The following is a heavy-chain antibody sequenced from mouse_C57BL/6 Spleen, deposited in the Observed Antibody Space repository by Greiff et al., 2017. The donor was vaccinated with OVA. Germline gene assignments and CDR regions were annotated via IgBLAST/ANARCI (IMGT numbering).Heavy chain of an antibody. CDR1: GFTFSDYG. V-gene: IGHV5-17*01. D-gene: IGHD3-1*01. J-gene: IGHJ2*01. CDR2: ISSGSSTI. Sequence: EVKVVESGGGLVKPGGSLKLSCAASGFTFSDYGMHWVRQAPEKGLEWVAYISSGSSTISYADTVKGRFTISRDNAKNTLFLQITSLRSEDTAMYYCARRNARSYYFDYWGQGTTLTVSS. CDR3: ARRNARSYYFDY.